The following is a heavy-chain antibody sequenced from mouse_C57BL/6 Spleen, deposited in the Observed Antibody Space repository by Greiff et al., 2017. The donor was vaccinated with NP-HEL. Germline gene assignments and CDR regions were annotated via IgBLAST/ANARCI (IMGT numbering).Heavy chain of an antibody. CDR1: GYTFPSYW. CDR2: IYPASGST. J-gene: IGHJ2*01. D-gene: IGHD2-2*01. Sequence: VQLQQPGAELVKPGASVKLSCKASGYTFPSYWLTWVKQRPVQGLEWIGDIYPASGSTNYNEKFKSKATLTVDTSSSTAYMQLSSLTTEDAAVYYCARAYGYYFDYWGQGTTLTVSS. CDR3: ARAYGYYFDY. V-gene: IGHV1-55*01.